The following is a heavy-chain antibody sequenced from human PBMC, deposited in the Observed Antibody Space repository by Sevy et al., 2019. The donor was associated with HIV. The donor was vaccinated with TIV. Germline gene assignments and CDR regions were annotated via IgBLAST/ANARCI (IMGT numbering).Heavy chain of an antibody. J-gene: IGHJ6*02. Sequence: SETLSLTCSVSDGSISSQIYYWTWIRQHPGKGLEWIGYIYYTGKTSYNPSLKSRLTISIDKSKNHFSLRLSSVTAADTAFYNCARDNGYGNGWFPYYYHNGMDVWGQGTTVTVSS. CDR2: IYYTGKT. V-gene: IGHV4-31*03. D-gene: IGHD6-19*01. CDR1: DGSISSQIYY. CDR3: ARDNGYGNGWFPYYYHNGMDV.